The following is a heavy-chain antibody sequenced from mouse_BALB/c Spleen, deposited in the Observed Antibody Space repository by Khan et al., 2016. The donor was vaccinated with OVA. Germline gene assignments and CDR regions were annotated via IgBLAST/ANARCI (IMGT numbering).Heavy chain of an antibody. J-gene: IGHJ2*01. Sequence: QVQLKQSGAELARPGASVKLSCKASGYTFTDYYITWVKQRTGQGLEWIGEIYPGSGNIYYNENFKGKATLTADKSSSPAYMHLSSLTSEDSAVYFCARMDTTSLDYWGQGTTLTVSS. CDR2: IYPGSGNI. CDR3: ARMDTTSLDY. V-gene: IGHV1-77*01. D-gene: IGHD4-1*02. CDR1: GYTFTDYY.